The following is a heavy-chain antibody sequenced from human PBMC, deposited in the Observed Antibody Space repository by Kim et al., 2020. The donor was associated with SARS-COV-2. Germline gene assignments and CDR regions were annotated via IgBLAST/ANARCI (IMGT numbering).Heavy chain of an antibody. Sequence: GGSLRLSCAASGFTFSSYSMNWVRQAPGKGLEWVSSISSSSSYIYYADSVKGRFTISIDNAKNSLYLQMNSLRAEDTAVYYCARDGHYDILTGYWGDWGQGTLVTVSS. CDR1: GFTFSSYS. V-gene: IGHV3-21*01. J-gene: IGHJ4*02. CDR3: ARDGHYDILTGYWGD. D-gene: IGHD3-9*01. CDR2: ISSSSSYI.